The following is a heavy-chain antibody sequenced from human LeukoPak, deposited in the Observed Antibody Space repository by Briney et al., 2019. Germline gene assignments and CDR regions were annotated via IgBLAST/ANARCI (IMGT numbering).Heavy chain of an antibody. Sequence: GGSLRLSCAASGFTFSSYAMSWVRQAPGKGLEWVSAISGSGGSTYYADSVKGRFTISRDNSKNTLYLQMNSLRAEDTAVYYCARGYLGGVIANYFEYWGQGTLVTVSS. CDR3: ARGYLGGVIANYFEY. CDR2: ISGSGGST. V-gene: IGHV3-23*01. CDR1: GFTFSSYA. J-gene: IGHJ4*02. D-gene: IGHD3-16*02.